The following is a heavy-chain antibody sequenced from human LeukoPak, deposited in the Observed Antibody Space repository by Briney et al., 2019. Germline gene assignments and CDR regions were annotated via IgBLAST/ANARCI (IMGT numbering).Heavy chain of an antibody. Sequence: PGGSLRLSCAGSGFTFSSYDMHWVRRAPDKGLEWLAFIRHDGTDQYHAASVQGRFTVSRDNSKNTLYLQMNRLRGEDTAVYYCAAGDYGGPFDSWGQGSLVTVSS. J-gene: IGHJ4*02. CDR1: GFTFSSYD. D-gene: IGHD4-23*01. CDR3: AAGDYGGPFDS. V-gene: IGHV3-30*02. CDR2: IRHDGTDQ.